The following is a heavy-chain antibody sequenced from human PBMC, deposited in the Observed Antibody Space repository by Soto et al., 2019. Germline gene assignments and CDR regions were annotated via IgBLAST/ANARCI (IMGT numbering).Heavy chain of an antibody. CDR1: GFAFSTYA. J-gene: IGHJ4*02. D-gene: IGHD3-16*02. CDR2: INTSGRNT. V-gene: IGHV3-23*01. Sequence: PGGSLRLSCAASGFAFSTYAMSWVRQAPGKGLEWVSIINTSGRNTYYTDSVKGRFSISRDNSRNTLYLQMNSLSAEDTAVYYCAKPVVIHSSSLGYSVLYYWGQGSRVTASA. CDR3: AKPVVIHSSSLGYSVLYY.